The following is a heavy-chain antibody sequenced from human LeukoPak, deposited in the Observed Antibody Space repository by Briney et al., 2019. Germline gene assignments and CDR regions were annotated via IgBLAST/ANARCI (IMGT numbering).Heavy chain of an antibody. CDR3: ARDMFRTGGLYGMDV. Sequence: GGSLRLSCAASGFTFSSYGMHWVRQAPGKGLEWVAVIWYDRSNKYYAESVKGRFTISRDNSKNTLYLQMNSLRAEDTAVYYCARDMFRTGGLYGMDVWGKGTTVTVSS. CDR2: IWYDRSNK. D-gene: IGHD7-27*01. CDR1: GFTFSSYG. V-gene: IGHV3-33*01. J-gene: IGHJ6*04.